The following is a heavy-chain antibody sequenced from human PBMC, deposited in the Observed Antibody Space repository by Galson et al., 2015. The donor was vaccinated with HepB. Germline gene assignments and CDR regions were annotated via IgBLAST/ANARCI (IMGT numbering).Heavy chain of an antibody. V-gene: IGHV5-51*01. CDR1: GYSFRNYW. J-gene: IGHJ6*02. D-gene: IGHD2-2*01. Sequence: QSGAEVKKPGESLKISCKASGYSFRNYWIGWVRQMPGKGLECMGIIYPGDSETRYSPSFQGQVTLPPGKSTNTAYLQWSSLKASDTAMYYCARLGHEGYHYYGMDVWGQGTTVTVSS. CDR3: ARLGHEGYHYYGMDV. CDR2: IYPGDSET.